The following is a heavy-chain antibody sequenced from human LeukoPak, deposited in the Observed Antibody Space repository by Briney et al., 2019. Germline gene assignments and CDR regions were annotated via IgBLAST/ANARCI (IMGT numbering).Heavy chain of an antibody. CDR3: ARDQGSMIVVQTTNWYFDL. CDR1: GFTFSNYW. J-gene: IGHJ2*01. V-gene: IGHV3-7*01. D-gene: IGHD3-22*01. CDR2: INQDGSEM. Sequence: GGSLRLSCAASGFTFSNYWMSWVRQAPGKGLEWRANINQDGSEMYYVDSVKGRFTISRDNGKNSLYLQINSLRADDTAVYYCARDQGSMIVVQTTNWYFDLWGRGTLVTVSS.